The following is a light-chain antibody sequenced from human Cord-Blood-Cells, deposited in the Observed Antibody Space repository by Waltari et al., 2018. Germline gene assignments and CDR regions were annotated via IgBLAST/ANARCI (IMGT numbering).Light chain of an antibody. CDR3: LQDYNYPFT. CDR1: QGIRSD. V-gene: IGKV1-6*01. CDR2: AAY. Sequence: AIQMTQSPSSLSASVGDRVTITCRASQGIRSDLGWYQQKPGKAPKRLIYAAYSLQSGVPSRFSCSGSGTDFTLTISSLQPEDFATYYCLQDYNYPFTFGPGTKVDIK. J-gene: IGKJ3*01.